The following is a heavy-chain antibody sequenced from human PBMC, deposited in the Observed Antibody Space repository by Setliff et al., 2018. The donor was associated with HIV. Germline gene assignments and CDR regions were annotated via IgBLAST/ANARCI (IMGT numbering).Heavy chain of an antibody. D-gene: IGHD2-2*01. Sequence: PGGSLRLSCAASGFTFSDYWMTWVRQAPGKGLEWVANIKQDGSEKYCVSSVKGRFTISRDNAKNSLYLQMTSLGAEDTAVYYCARGRRVSSNYYYYYYMDVWGKGTTVTVSS. CDR1: GFTFSDYW. V-gene: IGHV3-7*03. CDR3: ARGRRVSSNYYYYYYMDV. J-gene: IGHJ6*03. CDR2: IKQDGSEK.